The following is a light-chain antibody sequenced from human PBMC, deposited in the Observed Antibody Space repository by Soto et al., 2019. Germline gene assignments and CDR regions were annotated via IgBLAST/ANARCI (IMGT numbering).Light chain of an antibody. Sequence: QSALTQPASVSGSPGQSITISCTGTSSDVGGYNYVSWYQQHPGKAPKLMIYDVSNRPSGISNRFSGSKSANTASLTISGLQADDEADYYCSSYTTSNTWVFGGGTKVTVL. V-gene: IGLV2-14*01. CDR2: DVS. CDR3: SSYTTSNTWV. J-gene: IGLJ3*02. CDR1: SSDVGGYNY.